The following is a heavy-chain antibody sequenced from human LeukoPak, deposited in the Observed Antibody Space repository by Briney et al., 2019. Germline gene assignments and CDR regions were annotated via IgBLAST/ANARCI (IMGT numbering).Heavy chain of an antibody. D-gene: IGHD3-10*01. V-gene: IGHV3-20*04. Sequence: PGGSLRLSCAASGFTFEGYGMSWVRQAPGKGLEWVSYINWNGGTTGYADSVKGRFTISRDNAMSSLYLQMNSLRAEDTALYYCARDYGSGSYYNGIDYWGQGTLVSVSS. CDR2: INWNGGTT. J-gene: IGHJ4*02. CDR3: ARDYGSGSYYNGIDY. CDR1: GFTFEGYG.